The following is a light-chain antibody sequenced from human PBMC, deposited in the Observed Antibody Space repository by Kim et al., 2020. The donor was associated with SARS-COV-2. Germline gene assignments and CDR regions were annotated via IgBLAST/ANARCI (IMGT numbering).Light chain of an antibody. CDR1: QSVKNNY. CDR3: QQYGRSPST. Sequence: IVLTQSPGTLSLSPGESATLSCRASQSVKNNYLAWYQHKPGQAPRLLIYGASNRATGVPDRVSGSASGTDFTLTISRLEPEDFAVYYCQQYGRSPSTFGQGTKVDIK. V-gene: IGKV3-20*01. CDR2: GAS. J-gene: IGKJ1*01.